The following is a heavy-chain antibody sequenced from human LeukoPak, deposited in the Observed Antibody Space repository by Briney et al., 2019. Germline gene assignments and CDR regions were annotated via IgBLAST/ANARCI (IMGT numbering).Heavy chain of an antibody. CDR2: ISGSGGST. J-gene: IGHJ4*02. V-gene: IGHV3-23*01. Sequence: PGGSLRLSCAASGFTFSSYAMSWVRQVPGKGLEWVSVISGSGGSTYYADSVKGRFTISRDNSKNTLYLQMNSLRAEDTAVYYCAKDVLYYYDSSGYSDYWGQGTLVTVSS. CDR3: AKDVLYYYDSSGYSDY. CDR1: GFTFSSYA. D-gene: IGHD3-22*01.